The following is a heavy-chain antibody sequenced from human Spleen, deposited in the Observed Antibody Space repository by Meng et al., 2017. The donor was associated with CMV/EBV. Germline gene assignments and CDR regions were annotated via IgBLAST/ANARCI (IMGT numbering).Heavy chain of an antibody. V-gene: IGHV3-20*04. Sequence: GESLKISCAASGFTFDDYGMSWVRQAPGKGLEWVSGINWNGGSTGYADSVKGRFTISRDNAKNSLYLQMNSLRAEDTAVYYCARVYYDILSDYGMDVWGQGTTVTVSS. CDR1: GFTFDDYG. D-gene: IGHD3-9*01. CDR2: INWNGGST. CDR3: ARVYYDILSDYGMDV. J-gene: IGHJ6*02.